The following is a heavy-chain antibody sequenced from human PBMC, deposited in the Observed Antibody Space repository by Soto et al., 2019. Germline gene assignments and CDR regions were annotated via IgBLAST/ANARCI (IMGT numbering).Heavy chain of an antibody. D-gene: IGHD3-22*01. CDR2: MNPNSGNT. V-gene: IGHV1-8*01. CDR3: ARGRYYYDSRWFDP. J-gene: IGHJ5*02. CDR1: GYTFTSYD. Sequence: QVQLVQSGAEVKKPGASVKVSCKASGYTFTSYDINWVRQATGQGLEWMGWMNPNSGNTGYAQKLQGRVTMTRNTSISTAYMELSSLRSEDTAVYYCARGRYYYDSRWFDPWGQGTLVTVSS.